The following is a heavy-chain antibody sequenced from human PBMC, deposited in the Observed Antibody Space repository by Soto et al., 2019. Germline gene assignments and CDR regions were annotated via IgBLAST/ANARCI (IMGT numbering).Heavy chain of an antibody. V-gene: IGHV3-21*01. CDR2: ISSSSSYI. CDR1: GFTFSSYS. D-gene: IGHD6-25*01. CDR3: ATSEPAAPPYSYGIDV. Sequence: EVQLVESGGGLVKPGGSLRLSCAASGFTFSSYSMNWVRQAPGKGLEWVSSISSSSSYIYYADSVKGRFTISRDNAKNSLYLQMNSLRAEDTAVYYCATSEPAAPPYSYGIDVWGQGTTVTVSS. J-gene: IGHJ6*02.